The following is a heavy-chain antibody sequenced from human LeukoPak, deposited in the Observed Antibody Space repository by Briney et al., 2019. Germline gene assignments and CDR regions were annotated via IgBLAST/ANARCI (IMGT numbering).Heavy chain of an antibody. CDR3: AKDRMVVLQTPLSYFDY. V-gene: IGHV3-30*02. Sequence: PGGSLRLSCAASGFTFSNYGIHWVRQAPGKGLEWVAFIQYDGSNKYYADSVKGRFTISRDNSKNTLYLQMNSLRAEDTAVYYCAKDRMVVLQTPLSYFDYWGQGTLVTVSS. D-gene: IGHD2-15*01. J-gene: IGHJ4*02. CDR2: IQYDGSNK. CDR1: GFTFSNYG.